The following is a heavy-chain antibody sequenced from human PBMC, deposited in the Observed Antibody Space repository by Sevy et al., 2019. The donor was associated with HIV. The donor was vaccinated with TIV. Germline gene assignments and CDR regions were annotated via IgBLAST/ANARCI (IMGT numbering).Heavy chain of an antibody. CDR2: ISHDGRNNK. D-gene: IGHD3-10*01. CDR3: ARDRGEILSSAFNY. CDR1: GFTFSEYG. Sequence: GESLKISCAASGFTFSEYGMHWVRRAPGKGLEWVAVISHDGRNNKYNADSVKGRFTISRDNSKNTLYLQMNSLRAEDTAIYYCARDRGEILSSAFNYWGQGTLVTVSS. J-gene: IGHJ4*02. V-gene: IGHV3-30*04.